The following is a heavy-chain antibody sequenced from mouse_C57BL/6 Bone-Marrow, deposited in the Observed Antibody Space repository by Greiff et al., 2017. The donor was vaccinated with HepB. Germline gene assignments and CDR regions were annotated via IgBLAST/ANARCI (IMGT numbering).Heavy chain of an antibody. CDR1: GFTFSDFY. Sequence: EVKLVESGGGLVQSGRSLRLSCATSGFTFSDFYMEWVRQAPGKGLEWIAASRNKANDYTTEYSASVKGRFIVSRDTSQSILYLQMNALRAADTAIYYCARDHYYGSSYEGYYAMDYWGQGTSVTVSS. D-gene: IGHD1-1*01. V-gene: IGHV7-1*01. CDR3: ARDHYYGSSYEGYYAMDY. J-gene: IGHJ4*01. CDR2: SRNKANDYTT.